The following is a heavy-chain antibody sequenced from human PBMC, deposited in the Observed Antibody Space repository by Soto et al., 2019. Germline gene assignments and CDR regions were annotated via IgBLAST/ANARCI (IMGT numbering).Heavy chain of an antibody. CDR1: GYTFTTYG. Sequence: QVQMVQSGAEVKKPGASVKVSCKASGYTFTTYGISWVRQAPGQGLEWMGWISAYTGDTLYTQNLQGRVTMTRDTDTTAAYMELRSLGSDDTAVYYCVREVQYDDCVALGYWGQGTLVTVSS. J-gene: IGHJ4*02. CDR2: ISAYTGDT. CDR3: VREVQYDDCVALGY. V-gene: IGHV1-18*01. D-gene: IGHD4-17*01.